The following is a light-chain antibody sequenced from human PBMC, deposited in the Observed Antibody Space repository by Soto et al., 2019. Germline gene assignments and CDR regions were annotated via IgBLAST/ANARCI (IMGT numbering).Light chain of an antibody. J-gene: IGLJ2*01. CDR1: SSTIGNNY. CDR2: DNY. Sequence: QSVLTHPPSVSAAPGQRVTIFCSGSSSTIGNNYVSWYQQLPGTAPILLIYDNYYRPSGIPDRFSGSKSGTSATLVITGVQTGDEADYYCGTWDSNLNNGVVFGGGTKVTVL. V-gene: IGLV1-51*01. CDR3: GTWDSNLNNGVV.